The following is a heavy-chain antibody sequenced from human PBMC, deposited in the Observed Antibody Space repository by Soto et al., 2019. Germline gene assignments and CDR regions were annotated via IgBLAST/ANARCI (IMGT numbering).Heavy chain of an antibody. V-gene: IGHV3-23*01. J-gene: IGHJ4*02. CDR3: ERDRSSYSCSVWAY. D-gene: IGHD3-22*01. CDR1: GFSLSSYA. CDR2: ITASGEKL. Sequence: PGGSLRLSCAASGFSLSSYAMTWVRQAPGKGLEWVSGITASGEKLYYADSVKGRFTVSRDNSKNTLYLQMHSLRADDTAVYYCERDRSSYSCSVWAYWGPGTLVTGSS.